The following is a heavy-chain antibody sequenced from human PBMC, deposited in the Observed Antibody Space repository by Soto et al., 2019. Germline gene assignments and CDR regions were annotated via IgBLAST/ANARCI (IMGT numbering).Heavy chain of an antibody. D-gene: IGHD6-13*01. CDR2: ISSSSSYI. V-gene: IGHV3-21*04. CDR3: AKPSGLATAGNAFDY. J-gene: IGHJ4*02. Sequence: GGSLRLSCAASGFTFSSYSMNWVRQAPGKGLEWVSSISSSSSYIYYADSVKGRFTISRDNAKNSLYLQMNSLRAEDTAVYYCAKPSGLATAGNAFDYWGQGTLVTVSS. CDR1: GFTFSSYS.